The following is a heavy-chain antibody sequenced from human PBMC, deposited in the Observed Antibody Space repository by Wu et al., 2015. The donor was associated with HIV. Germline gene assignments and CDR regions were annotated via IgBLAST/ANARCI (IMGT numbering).Heavy chain of an antibody. V-gene: IGHV1-24*01. J-gene: IGHJ5*02. Sequence: QVLLVQSGAEVKKPGASVKVSCKVSGNTLSDLFMHWVRQAPGKGLEWMGGFDPEGGQTVYALKFQGRVTMTEDTSTDTAYMELSSLNSEDTAVYYCAASSPRGYSGNVRFSGGWLNCFDPWGQGTLVTVSS. CDR1: GNTLSDLF. CDR2: FDPEGGQT. D-gene: IGHD5-12*01. CDR3: AASSPRGYSGNVRFSGGWLNCFDP.